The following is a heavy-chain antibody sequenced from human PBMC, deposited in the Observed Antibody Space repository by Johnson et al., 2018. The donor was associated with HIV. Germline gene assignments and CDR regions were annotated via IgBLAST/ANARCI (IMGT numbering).Heavy chain of an antibody. CDR2: RSHVGNPK. CDR3: ARRGSHYYDRHGHLTETGFDL. Sequence: VQLVESGGGVVQPGGSLRLSCAASEFPFSSHWMNWVRQAPGKGLEWAAHRSHVGNPKYYADSVKARFTLSTDNAKNTLYLQMNSLRAEDTAVYLCARRGSHYYDRHGHLTETGFDLWGQGTAVTVSS. J-gene: IGHJ3*01. D-gene: IGHD3-22*01. V-gene: IGHV3-7*01. CDR1: EFPFSSHW.